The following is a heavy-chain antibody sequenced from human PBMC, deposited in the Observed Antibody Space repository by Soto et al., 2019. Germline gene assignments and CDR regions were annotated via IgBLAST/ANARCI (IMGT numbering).Heavy chain of an antibody. J-gene: IGHJ4*02. CDR2: ISDSGDT. V-gene: IGHV4-30-2*01. Sequence: WTWIRQPPGKALEWLGYISDSGDTYYNPSLKSRATISADRPKNQFSLNLSSVTAADTAVYYCARGSTDYFDSTGYNGYFDYWGQGTPVTVSS. CDR3: ARGSTDYFDSTGYNGYFDY. D-gene: IGHD3-22*01.